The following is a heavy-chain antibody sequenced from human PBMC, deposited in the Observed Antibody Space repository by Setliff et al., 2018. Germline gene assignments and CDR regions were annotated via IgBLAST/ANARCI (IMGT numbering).Heavy chain of an antibody. D-gene: IGHD5-12*01. V-gene: IGHV4-39*01. CDR3: ARGYSGYDYLKPFDY. CDR1: GGSISSSSYY. Sequence: SETLSLTCTVPGGSISSSSYYWGWIRQPPGKGLEWIGSIYYSGSTYYNPSLKSRVTISVDTSKNQFSLKLSSVTAADTAVYYCARGYSGYDYLKPFDYWGQGTLVTVS. CDR2: IYYSGST. J-gene: IGHJ4*02.